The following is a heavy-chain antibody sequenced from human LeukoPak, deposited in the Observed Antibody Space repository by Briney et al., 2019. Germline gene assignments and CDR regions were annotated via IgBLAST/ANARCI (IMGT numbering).Heavy chain of an antibody. CDR2: VIPMFDTS. D-gene: IGHD3-9*01. Sequence: GASVKVSSKASGGTFNSYAFIWVRQAAGQGLEWMGRVIPMFDTSNYAHKFQGRVTITTDESTSTAYMELSSLRSEDTAVYYCARGRCDIVTGYYTGFDYWGQGTLVTVSS. CDR1: GGTFNSYA. V-gene: IGHV1-69*05. J-gene: IGHJ4*02. CDR3: ARGRCDIVTGYYTGFDY.